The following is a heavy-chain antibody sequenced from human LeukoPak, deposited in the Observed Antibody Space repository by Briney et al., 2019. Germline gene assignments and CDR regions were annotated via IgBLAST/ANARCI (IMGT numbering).Heavy chain of an antibody. CDR1: GGSISSGGYY. V-gene: IGHV4-31*03. CDR3: ARALMPSGYYDSSGYYTGWFGP. Sequence: SETLSLTCTVSGGSISSGGYYWSWIRQHPGKGLEWIGYIYYSGSTYYNPSLKSRVTISVDTSKNQFSLKLSSVTAADTAVYYCARALMPSGYYDSSGYYTGWFGPWGQGTLVTVSS. J-gene: IGHJ5*02. D-gene: IGHD3-22*01. CDR2: IYYSGST.